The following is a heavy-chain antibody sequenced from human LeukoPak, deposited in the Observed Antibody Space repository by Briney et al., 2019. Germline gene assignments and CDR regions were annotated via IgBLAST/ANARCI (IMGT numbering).Heavy chain of an antibody. CDR2: IRQDGDTK. J-gene: IGHJ4*02. CDR1: GFPFNAYW. Sequence: GGSLRLSCAASGFPFNAYWMTWVRQAPGKGLEWVANIRQDGDTKYYVDSVKGRFTISRDNAKNSLSLQMNSLRDEDTAVYYCASSGSYRFDYWGQGTLVTVSS. D-gene: IGHD1-26*01. V-gene: IGHV3-7*01. CDR3: ASSGSYRFDY.